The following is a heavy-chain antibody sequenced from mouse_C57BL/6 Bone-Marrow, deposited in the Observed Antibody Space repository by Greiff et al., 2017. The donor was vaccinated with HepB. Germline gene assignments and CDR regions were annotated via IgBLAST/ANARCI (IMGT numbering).Heavy chain of an antibody. CDR1: GFSLTSYG. Sequence: VKLQESGPGLVQPSQSLSITCTVSGFSLTSYGVHWVRQSPGKGLEWLGVIWSGGSTAYNAAFISRLSISKDNSKSQVFFNMNSLQADDTAIDYCASPDSSGYGFAYWGQGTLVTVSA. CDR3: ASPDSSGYGFAY. J-gene: IGHJ3*01. V-gene: IGHV2-2*01. D-gene: IGHD3-2*02. CDR2: IWSGGST.